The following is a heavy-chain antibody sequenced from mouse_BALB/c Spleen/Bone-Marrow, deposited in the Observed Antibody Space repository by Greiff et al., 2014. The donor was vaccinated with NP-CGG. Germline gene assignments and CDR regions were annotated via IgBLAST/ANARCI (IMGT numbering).Heavy chain of an antibody. D-gene: IGHD2-4*01. CDR1: GYSITSGYS. Sequence: VQLQQPGPDLVKPSQSLSLTCTVTGYSITSGYSWHWIRQFPGNKLEWMGYIHYSGSTNYNPSLKSRISITRGTSKNRFFLQLNSVTTEDTATYYCARSTMITTVDYWGQGTTLTVSS. CDR2: IHYSGST. CDR3: ARSTMITTVDY. J-gene: IGHJ2*01. V-gene: IGHV3-1*02.